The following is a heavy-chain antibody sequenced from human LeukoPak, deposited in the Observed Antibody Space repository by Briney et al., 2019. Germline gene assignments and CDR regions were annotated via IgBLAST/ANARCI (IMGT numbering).Heavy chain of an antibody. V-gene: IGHV3-74*01. CDR1: GFTFSTYW. D-gene: IGHD1-1*01. CDR3: PSGELDSFYYFDF. J-gene: IGHJ4*02. CDR2: IHTDGIST. Sequence: GGSLRLSCAASGFTFSTYWMHWVRQAPGKGLVWVSRIHTDGISTTYADSVKGRFTISRDNAKNTLYLQMNSLRAEDTAVYYCPSGELDSFYYFDFWAREPWSPSPQ.